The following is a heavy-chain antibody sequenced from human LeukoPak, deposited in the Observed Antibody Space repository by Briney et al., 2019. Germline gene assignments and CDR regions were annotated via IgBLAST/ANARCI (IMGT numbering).Heavy chain of an antibody. J-gene: IGHJ4*02. CDR2: ISGIGDIT. D-gene: IGHD5-18*01. CDR3: AKDKQDKIQLWSSRAVFGEFDY. V-gene: IGHV3-23*01. CDR1: GFTFTSYA. Sequence: PGGSLRLSCAASGFTFTSYAMSWVRQAPGKGLEWLSLISGIGDITYDADSVKGRFTVSRDNSKNTLYLQMNGLRAEDTAVYYCAKDKQDKIQLWSSRAVFGEFDYWGQGTLVTVSS.